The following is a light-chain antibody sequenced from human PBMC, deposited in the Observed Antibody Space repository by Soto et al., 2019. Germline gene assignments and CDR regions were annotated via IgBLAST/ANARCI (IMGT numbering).Light chain of an antibody. V-gene: IGKV3-20*01. CDR3: QPYGSTPPT. Sequence: ENVLTQSPGHLSLSPGQRDTLSCRARQSVSSSYLAWNQQQPCQPPRLRIDGASSRATGIPDRFSVSGSGTVFTLTISRLELEDFAVYYCQPYGSTPPTFGQGTKVEIK. J-gene: IGKJ1*01. CDR2: GAS. CDR1: QSVSSSY.